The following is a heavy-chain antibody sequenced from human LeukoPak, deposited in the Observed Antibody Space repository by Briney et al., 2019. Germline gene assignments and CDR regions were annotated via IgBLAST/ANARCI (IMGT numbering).Heavy chain of an antibody. Sequence: PGRSLRLSCAASALTFSSYSMNWVRQAPGKGLEGVSSISSSSSYIYYADSVKGRFTISRDNAKNSLYLQMNSLRAEDAAVYYCAKIDGDYYYYGMDVWGQGTTVTVSS. CDR3: AKIDGDYYYYGMDV. J-gene: IGHJ6*02. CDR2: ISSSSSYI. V-gene: IGHV3-21*04. D-gene: IGHD4-17*01. CDR1: ALTFSSYS.